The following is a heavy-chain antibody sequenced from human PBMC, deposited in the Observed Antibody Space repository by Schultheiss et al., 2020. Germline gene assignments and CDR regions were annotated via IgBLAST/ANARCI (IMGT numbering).Heavy chain of an antibody. D-gene: IGHD6-13*01. Sequence: GGSLRLSCAASGFTFSSYAMSWVRQAPGKGLEWVSAISGSGGSTYYADSVKGRFTISRDNSKNRLYLQMNSQRAEDTAVYYCAKAPIAAADPWDDYWGQGTLVTVSS. CDR1: GFTFSSYA. CDR2: ISGSGGST. J-gene: IGHJ4*02. V-gene: IGHV3-23*01. CDR3: AKAPIAAADPWDDY.